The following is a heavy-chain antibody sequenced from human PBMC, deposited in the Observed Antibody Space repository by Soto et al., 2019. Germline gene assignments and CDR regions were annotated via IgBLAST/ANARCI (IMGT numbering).Heavy chain of an antibody. Sequence: TLALTVTVPGRSLNNYYWSRNRPPPRKGPEGNGETFHNRTTNYTPSLRSRLTVSVDRSKNQLSLKVNSVTDADTAVYYCARGSSSNTWWLRPLGRPTYNWFEPWGKGTLVTVAS. J-gene: IGHJ5*02. CDR3: ARGSSSNTWWLRPLGRPTYNWFEP. D-gene: IGHD5-12*01. CDR1: GRSLNNYY. CDR2: TFHNRTT. V-gene: IGHV4-59*01.